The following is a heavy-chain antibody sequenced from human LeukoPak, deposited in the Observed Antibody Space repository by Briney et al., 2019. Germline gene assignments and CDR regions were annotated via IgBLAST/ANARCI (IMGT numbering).Heavy chain of an antibody. CDR3: ARGPPPTVYYYDNDV. CDR1: GFSISSHY. V-gene: IGHV4-59*11. J-gene: IGHJ6*03. CDR2: IYYSGST. Sequence: KPSGTLSLTCTVSGFSISSHYLSWVRQPPGKGLEWVGYIYYSGSTNYNHSLKSRATISVDTSKNQFSLKLSSVNAADTAVYYCARGPPPTVYYYDNDVWGKRTTVTASS.